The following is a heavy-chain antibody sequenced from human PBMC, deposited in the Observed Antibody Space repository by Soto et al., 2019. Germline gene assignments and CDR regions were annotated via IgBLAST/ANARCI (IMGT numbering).Heavy chain of an antibody. CDR1: GGSISSDGYY. V-gene: IGHV4-31*03. CDR3: ARGHYSGIWSIFDF. Sequence: QVQLQESGPGLVKPSQTLSLTCTVSGGSISSDGYYWSWIRQHPGKGLDWIGYMYYSGSTYYNPSLESRVIISGDTSKNQFSLKLSSVTAADTAVYYCARGHYSGIWSIFDFWGQGTLVTVSS. D-gene: IGHD6-13*01. CDR2: MYYSGST. J-gene: IGHJ4*02.